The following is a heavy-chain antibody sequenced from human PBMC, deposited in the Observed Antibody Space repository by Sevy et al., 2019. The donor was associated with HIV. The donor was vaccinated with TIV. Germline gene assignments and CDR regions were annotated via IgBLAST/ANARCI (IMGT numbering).Heavy chain of an antibody. D-gene: IGHD2-15*01. CDR3: ARGPLLGVAREVARGGY. CDR2: ISGSGIT. CDR1: GFIFSDYY. V-gene: IGHV3-11*01. Sequence: GGSLRLSCSGSGFIFSDYYMSWIRQAPGRGLEWVSYISGSGITYYADSVEGRFTISRDNARNSLYLQMNSLRADDTAVYYCARGPLLGVAREVARGGYWGQGTLVTVSS. J-gene: IGHJ4*02.